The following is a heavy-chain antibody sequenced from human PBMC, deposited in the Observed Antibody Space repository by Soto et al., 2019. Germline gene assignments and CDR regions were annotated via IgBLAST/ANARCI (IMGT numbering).Heavy chain of an antibody. V-gene: IGHV4-59*01. CDR1: GGSIGSYC. D-gene: IGHD3-10*01. CDR3: ARDYGSGSYYPLGYYGMDV. CDR2: IYYSGST. Sequence: SETRSLACTAAGGSIGSYCCGWVRHPAGKGLEWIGYIYYSGSTNYNPSLKSRVTISVDTSKNQFSLKLSSVTAADTAVYYCARDYGSGSYYPLGYYGMDVWGQGTTVT. J-gene: IGHJ6*02.